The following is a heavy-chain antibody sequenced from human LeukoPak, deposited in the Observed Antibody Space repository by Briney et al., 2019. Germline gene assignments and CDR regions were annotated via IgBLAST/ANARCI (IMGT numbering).Heavy chain of an antibody. J-gene: IGHJ6*02. CDR1: GFTFSSYA. V-gene: IGHV3-23*01. CDR2: ISGSGGST. D-gene: IGHD3-22*01. Sequence: PGGSLRLSYAASGFTFSSYAMSWVRQAPGKGLEWVSAISGSGGSTYYADSVKGRFTISRDNSKNTLYLQMNSLRAEDTAVYYCARVLLPLYGMDVWGQGTTVTVSS. CDR3: ARVLLPLYGMDV.